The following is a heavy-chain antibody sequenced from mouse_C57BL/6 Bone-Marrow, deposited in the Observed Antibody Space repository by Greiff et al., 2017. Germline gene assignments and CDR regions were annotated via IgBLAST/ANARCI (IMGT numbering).Heavy chain of an antibody. V-gene: IGHV14-4*01. CDR2: IDPENGDT. Sequence: EVQLQESGAELVRPGASVKLSCTASGFNIKDDYMHWVKQRPEQGLEWIGWIDPENGDTEYASKFQGKATITADTPSNTAYLQLSSLTSEDTAVYYCTTGLGDWFAYWGQGTLVTVSA. CDR1: GFNIKDDY. J-gene: IGHJ3*01. CDR3: TTGLGDWFAY. D-gene: IGHD2-2*01.